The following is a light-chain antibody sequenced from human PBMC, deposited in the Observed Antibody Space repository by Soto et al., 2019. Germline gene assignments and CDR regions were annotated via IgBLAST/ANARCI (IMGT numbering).Light chain of an antibody. CDR3: QQHKDWPLT. Sequence: EIVMTQSPATLSVSPGETVTLSCRASQSVSTSVAWYQQKPGQAPRLLIYAAFTRATAVPARFSGSGSGTEFALTISGLQSEDFAVYHCQQHKDWPLTFGEGTKVEMK. J-gene: IGKJ4*01. CDR1: QSVSTS. CDR2: AAF. V-gene: IGKV3-15*01.